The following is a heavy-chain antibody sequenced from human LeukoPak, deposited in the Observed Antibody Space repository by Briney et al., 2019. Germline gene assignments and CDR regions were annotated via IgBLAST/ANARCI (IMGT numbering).Heavy chain of an antibody. V-gene: IGHV1-18*01. CDR1: GYTFTSYG. D-gene: IGHD3-22*01. Sequence: ASVKVSCKASGYTFTSYGIIWVRQAPGQGLEWMGWISAYNGNTNYAQKLQGRVTMTTDTSTSTAYMELRSLRSDDTAVYYCARDRGPAKFMGYGSSGYYFGDDFDYWGQGTLVTVSS. CDR3: ARDRGPAKFMGYGSSGYYFGDDFDY. J-gene: IGHJ4*02. CDR2: ISAYNGNT.